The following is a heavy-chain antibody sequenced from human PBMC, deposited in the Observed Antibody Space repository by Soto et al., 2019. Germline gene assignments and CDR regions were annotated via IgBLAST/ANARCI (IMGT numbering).Heavy chain of an antibody. CDR2: IKSKTDGGTT. CDR3: TTDYYGSGRYYFPYYCYGMDV. V-gene: IGHV3-15*01. J-gene: IGHJ6*02. Sequence: GGSLRLSCAASGFTFSNAWMSWVRQAPGKGLEWVGRIKSKTDGGTTDYAAPVKGRFTISRDDSKNTLYLQMNSLKTEGTAVYYCTTDYYGSGRYYFPYYCYGMDVWGQGTTVTVSS. D-gene: IGHD3-10*01. CDR1: GFTFSNAW.